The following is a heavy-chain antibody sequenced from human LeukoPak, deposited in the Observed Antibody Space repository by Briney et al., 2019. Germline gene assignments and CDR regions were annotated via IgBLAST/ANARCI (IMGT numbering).Heavy chain of an antibody. CDR3: ARRPHYNILTGYVYYFDY. Sequence: GESLKFSCKGSGYSFSSFCIGWVCQMPGKGLEWMGIIYPGDSDTRYSPSFQGQVTISADKSISTAYLQWSSLKASDTAMYYCARRPHYNILTGYVYYFDYWGQGTLVTVSS. CDR2: IYPGDSDT. J-gene: IGHJ4*02. V-gene: IGHV5-51*01. D-gene: IGHD3-9*01. CDR1: GYSFSSFC.